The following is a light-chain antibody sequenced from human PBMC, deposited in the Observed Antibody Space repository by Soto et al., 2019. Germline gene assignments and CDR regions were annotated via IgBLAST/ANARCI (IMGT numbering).Light chain of an antibody. CDR2: SAS. CDR3: QQYNDWYT. V-gene: IGKV3-15*01. J-gene: IGKJ2*01. Sequence: EIVMTQSPATLSVSPGERATVSCRASQSVFTNLAWYRQKPGQAPRLLMYSASTRANGVPARFTGSGSGTEFTLTISSLQSEDFAIYYCQQYNDWYTFGQGTKLEIK. CDR1: QSVFTN.